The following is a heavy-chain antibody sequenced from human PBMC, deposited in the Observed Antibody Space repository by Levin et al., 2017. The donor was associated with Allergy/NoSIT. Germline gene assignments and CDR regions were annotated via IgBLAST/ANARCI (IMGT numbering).Heavy chain of an antibody. D-gene: IGHD3-22*01. J-gene: IGHJ5*02. Sequence: GGSLRLSCAASGFSISQYNMYWVRQAPGKGLEWVALIRSDGSNKFYGDSVKGRFTISRDNSENTLYLQMTGLRPDDTAVYYCARGNYGLDTWGQGTLVTVSP. V-gene: IGHV3-30*04. CDR1: GFSISQYN. CDR2: IRSDGSNK. CDR3: ARGNYGLDT.